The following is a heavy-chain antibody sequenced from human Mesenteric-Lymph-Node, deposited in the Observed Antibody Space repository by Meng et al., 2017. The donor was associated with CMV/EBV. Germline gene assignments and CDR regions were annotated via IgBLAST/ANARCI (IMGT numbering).Heavy chain of an antibody. D-gene: IGHD3-16*01. CDR3: ARAVHSRWGHYYFAMDV. CDR1: GFTFDDYA. J-gene: IGHJ6*02. Sequence: GGSLRLSCAASGFTFDDYAMHWVRQAPGKGLEWVSGISWVSGNIAYADSVRGRFTISRDNAKNSLSLQMNSLRPDDTALYYCARAVHSRWGHYYFAMDVWGQGTTVTVSS. V-gene: IGHV3-9*01. CDR2: ISWVSGNI.